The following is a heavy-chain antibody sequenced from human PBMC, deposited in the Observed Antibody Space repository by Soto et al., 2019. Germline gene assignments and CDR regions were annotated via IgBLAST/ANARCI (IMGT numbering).Heavy chain of an antibody. CDR2: ISGSGGST. CDR1: GFTFSSYA. J-gene: IGHJ4*02. CDR3: AKDRAPYGDYPSFADY. Sequence: GGSLRLSCAASGFTFSSYAMSWVRQAPGKGLEWVSAISGSGGSTYYADSVKGRFTISRDNSKNTQYLQMNSLRAEDKAVYYCAKDRAPYGDYPSFADYWGQGTLVTVSS. D-gene: IGHD4-17*01. V-gene: IGHV3-23*01.